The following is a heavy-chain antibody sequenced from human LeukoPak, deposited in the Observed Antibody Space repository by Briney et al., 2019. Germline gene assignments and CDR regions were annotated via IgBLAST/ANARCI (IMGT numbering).Heavy chain of an antibody. D-gene: IGHD3-16*02. CDR1: GYTLTELS. V-gene: IGHV1-24*01. Sequence: ASVKVSCKVSGYTLTELSMHWVRQAPGKGLEWMGGFDPEDGETIYAQKFQGRVTMTEDTSTDTAYMELSSLRSGDTAVYYCARAPSIRVITNFDYWGQGTLVTVSS. J-gene: IGHJ4*02. CDR2: FDPEDGET. CDR3: ARAPSIRVITNFDY.